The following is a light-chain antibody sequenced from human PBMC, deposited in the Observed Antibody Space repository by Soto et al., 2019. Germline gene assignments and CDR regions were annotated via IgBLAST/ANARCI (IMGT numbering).Light chain of an antibody. V-gene: IGLV1-51*01. CDR3: GTWDSSQNVVL. Sequence: QSVLTQPPSVSAAPGQNVTITCSGSSSNIGHNLVSWYRQLPGTAPKLVIFDNNKRPSGIPDRFSGSKSGTSATLGITGLQTGDEADYYCGTWDSSQNVVLFGGGTQLTVL. J-gene: IGLJ2*01. CDR1: SSNIGHNL. CDR2: DNN.